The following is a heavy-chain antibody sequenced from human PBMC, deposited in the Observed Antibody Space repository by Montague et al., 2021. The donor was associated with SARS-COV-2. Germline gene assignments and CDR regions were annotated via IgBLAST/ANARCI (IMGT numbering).Heavy chain of an antibody. CDR1: GGSISSNNYY. Sequence: SETLSLTCTVSGGSISSNNYYWDWIRQPPGKGLEWIGSIYDSGSTXYNPSLKSRVTISVDTSKNRFSLKLSSVTAADTAAYYCARRGRKLLPVATTIGGFDIWGQGTMVTVSS. V-gene: IGHV4-39*02. CDR3: ARRGRKLLPVATTIGGFDI. J-gene: IGHJ3*02. CDR2: IYDSGST. D-gene: IGHD5-12*01.